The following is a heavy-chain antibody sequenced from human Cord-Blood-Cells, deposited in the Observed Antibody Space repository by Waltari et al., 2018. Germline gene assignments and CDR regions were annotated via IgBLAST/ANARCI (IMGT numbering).Heavy chain of an antibody. CDR2: INPHSGGT. J-gene: IGHJ4*02. Sequence: QVQLVQSGAEVKKPGASVKVSCKASGYTFTGYYMNWVRQAPGQGLEWMGRINPHSGGTNYAQKFQGRVTMTRDTSISTAYMELSRLRSDDTAVYYCARARWELLLDYWGQGTLVTVSS. D-gene: IGHD1-26*01. V-gene: IGHV1-2*06. CDR1: GYTFTGYY. CDR3: ARARWELLLDY.